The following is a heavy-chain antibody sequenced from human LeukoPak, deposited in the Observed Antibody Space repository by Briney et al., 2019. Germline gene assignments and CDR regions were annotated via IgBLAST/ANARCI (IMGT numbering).Heavy chain of an antibody. CDR3: ARPSYYYDNSGYYFDY. D-gene: IGHD3-22*01. Sequence: GESLKISCKGSGYSFISYRIGWVRQMPGKGLEWMGIIYPGDSDTRYSPSFQGQVTISADKSISTAYLQWSSLKASDTAMYYRARPSYYYDNSGYYFDYWGQGTLVTVSS. CDR2: IYPGDSDT. CDR1: GYSFISYR. V-gene: IGHV5-51*01. J-gene: IGHJ4*02.